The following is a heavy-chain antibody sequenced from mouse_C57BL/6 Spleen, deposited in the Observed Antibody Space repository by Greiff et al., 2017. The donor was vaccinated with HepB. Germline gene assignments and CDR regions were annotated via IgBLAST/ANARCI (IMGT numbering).Heavy chain of an antibody. Sequence: EVQGVESGGGLVKPGGSLKLSCAASGFTFSDYGMHWVRQAPEKGLEWVAYISSGSSTIYYADTVKGRFTISRDNAKNTLFLQMTSLRSEDTAMYYCARERYDYDRDYYAMDYWGQGTSVTVSS. V-gene: IGHV5-17*01. D-gene: IGHD2-4*01. CDR1: GFTFSDYG. CDR2: ISSGSSTI. J-gene: IGHJ4*01. CDR3: ARERYDYDRDYYAMDY.